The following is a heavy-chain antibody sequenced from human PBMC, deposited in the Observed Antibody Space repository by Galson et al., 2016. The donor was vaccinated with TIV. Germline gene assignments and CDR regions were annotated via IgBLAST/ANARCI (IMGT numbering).Heavy chain of an antibody. CDR1: GYTLSHYY. CDR2: IDPLGGGT. D-gene: IGHD2-15*01. V-gene: IGHV1-46*01. Sequence: PVKVSCKASGYTLSHYYMHWVRQAPGQGLEWVGVIDPLGGGTTYAPQFQGRVTMTRDTSTSTVYMELTSLKSDDTAIFYCATFSGARGPFDYWGQGTLVAVSS. CDR3: ATFSGARGPFDY. J-gene: IGHJ4*02.